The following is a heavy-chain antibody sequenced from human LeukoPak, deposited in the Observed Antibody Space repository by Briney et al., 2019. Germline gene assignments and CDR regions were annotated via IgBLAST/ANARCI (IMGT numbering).Heavy chain of an antibody. CDR1: GFTFDSYW. J-gene: IGHJ5*02. CDR2: IKEDGSAQ. V-gene: IGHV3-7*01. CDR3: ATSSNAPGNH. Sequence: GGSLRLSCAASGFTFDSYWMSWVRQAAGKGLEWVANIKEDGSAQYYVDSVKGRFTISRDNAKNSLNLQMNSLRAEDTAVYYCATSSNAPGNHWGQGTLVTVSS. D-gene: IGHD2-2*01.